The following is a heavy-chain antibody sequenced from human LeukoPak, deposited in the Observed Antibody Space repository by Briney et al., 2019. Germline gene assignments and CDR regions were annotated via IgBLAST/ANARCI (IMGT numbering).Heavy chain of an antibody. CDR3: SSSSQNFDY. V-gene: IGHV4-34*01. J-gene: IGHJ4*02. Sequence: SETLSLTCAVYGGSFSGYYWSWIRQPPGKGLEWIGEINHSGSTNYNPSLKSRVTISVDTSKNQFSLKLSSVTAADTAVYYCSSSSQNFDYWGQGTLSPSPQ. CDR2: INHSGST. CDR1: GGSFSGYY. D-gene: IGHD6-6*01.